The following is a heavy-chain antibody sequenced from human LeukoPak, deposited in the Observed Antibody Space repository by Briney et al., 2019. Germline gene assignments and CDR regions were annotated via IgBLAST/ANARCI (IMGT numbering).Heavy chain of an antibody. CDR2: ISYDGSNK. CDR3: ARATPLRISGWYGYFDY. J-gene: IGHJ4*02. D-gene: IGHD6-19*01. V-gene: IGHV3-30-3*01. Sequence: PGRSLRLSCAASGFTFSSYAMHWVRQAPGKGLEWVAVISYDGSNKYYADSVKGRFTISRDNSKNTLYLQMNSLRAEDTAVYYCARATPLRISGWYGYFDYWGLGTLVTVSS. CDR1: GFTFSSYA.